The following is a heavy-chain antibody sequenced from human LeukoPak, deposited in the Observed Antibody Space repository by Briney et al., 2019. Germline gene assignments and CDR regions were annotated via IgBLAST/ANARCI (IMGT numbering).Heavy chain of an antibody. CDR2: IYSGGST. J-gene: IGHJ6*02. V-gene: IGHV3-53*01. CDR3: ARARGYSGYESKWYYYGMDV. D-gene: IGHD5-12*01. CDR1: GFTFSSNY. Sequence: GSLRLSCAASGFTFSSNYMSWVRQAPGKGLEWVSVIYSGGSTYYADSVKGRFTISRDNSKNTLYVQMNSLRAEDTAVYYCARARGYSGYESKWYYYGMDVWGQGTTVTVSS.